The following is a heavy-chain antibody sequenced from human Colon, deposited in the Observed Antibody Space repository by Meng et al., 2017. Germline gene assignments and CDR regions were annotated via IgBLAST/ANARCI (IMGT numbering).Heavy chain of an antibody. CDR3: ARGTLVTNYWSGSRNYAMDV. CDR1: GGSISSYY. D-gene: IGHD3-3*01. V-gene: IGHV4-59*01. J-gene: IGHJ6*02. Sequence: SETLSLTCTVSGGSISSYYWSWIRQPPGKGLEWIGNMYNSGSTYYNPSLKSRVTISVDTSKNQISLKLSSLTTADTAVYYCARGTLVTNYWSGSRNYAMDVWGQGTTVTVSS. CDR2: MYNSGST.